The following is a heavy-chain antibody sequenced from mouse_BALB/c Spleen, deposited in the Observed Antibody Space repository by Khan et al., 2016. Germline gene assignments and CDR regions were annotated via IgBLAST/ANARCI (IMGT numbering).Heavy chain of an antibody. D-gene: IGHD1-2*01. CDR1: GFTFTDYY. V-gene: IGHV7-3*02. CDR3: ARAYYGYAYYFED. Sequence: EVELVESGGGLVQPGGSLRLSCATTGFTFTDYYMSWVRQPPGKALEWLGFIRNKANGYTTEYSASVKGRFTISRDNSQSILYLQMNTLRTEDSATYYYARAYYGYAYYFEDWGQGTTLTVSS. J-gene: IGHJ2*01. CDR2: IRNKANGYTT.